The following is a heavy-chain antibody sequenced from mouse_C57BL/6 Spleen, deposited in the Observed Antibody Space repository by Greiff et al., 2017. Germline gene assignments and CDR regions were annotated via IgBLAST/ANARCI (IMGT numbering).Heavy chain of an antibody. J-gene: IGHJ1*03. CDR1: GYTFTEYT. V-gene: IGHV1-62-2*01. D-gene: IGHD1-1*01. Sequence: QVHVKQSGAELVKPGASVKLSCKASGYTFTEYTIHWVKQRSGQGLEWIGWFYPGSGSIKYNEKFKDKATLTADKSSSTVYMGLSRVTSEDSAFYCCARHEDGSYGSSYDWYFDVWGTGTTVTVSS. CDR3: ARHEDGSYGSSYDWYFDV. CDR2: FYPGSGSI.